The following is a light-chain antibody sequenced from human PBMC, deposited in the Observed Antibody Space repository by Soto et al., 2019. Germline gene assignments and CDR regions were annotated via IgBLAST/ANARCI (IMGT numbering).Light chain of an antibody. CDR3: AAWDDSLSGYVV. V-gene: IGLV1-47*01. Sequence: QSVLTQPPSASGTPGQRVTISCSGSSSNIGSNYVYWYQQLPGTAPKLLIYRNNQRPSGVPDRFSGPKSGTSASLAISGLRSEDEADYYCAAWDDSLSGYVVFGGGTKVTVL. CDR2: RNN. CDR1: SSNIGSNY. J-gene: IGLJ2*01.